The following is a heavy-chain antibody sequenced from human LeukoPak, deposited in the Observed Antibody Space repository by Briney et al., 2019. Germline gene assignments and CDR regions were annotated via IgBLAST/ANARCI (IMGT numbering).Heavy chain of an antibody. CDR1: GFTFSSYG. CDR2: IRYDGSNK. Sequence: PGGSLRLSCAASGFTFSSYGRHWVRQAPGKGLEWVAFIRYDGSNKYYADSVMGRFTISRDNSKNTLYLQMNSLRAEDTAVYYCAKKETTVVTGVFDWWGQGTLVTVSS. D-gene: IGHD4-23*01. CDR3: AKKETTVVTGVFDW. V-gene: IGHV3-30*02. J-gene: IGHJ4*02.